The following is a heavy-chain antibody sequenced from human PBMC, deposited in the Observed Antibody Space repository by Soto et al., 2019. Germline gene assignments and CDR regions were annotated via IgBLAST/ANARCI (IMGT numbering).Heavy chain of an antibody. CDR1: GFPFSSYH. D-gene: IGHD2-8*01. V-gene: IGHV3-48*03. Sequence: PGGSLRPSCAASGFPFSSYHMAWVRQAPGKGLEWVSYISSASSAIYYAASVKGRFTLSRDNAKNSLFLQMNSLRAEDTAVYYFARDLMGYAMDVWGQGTTVTVSS. CDR2: ISSASSAI. J-gene: IGHJ6*02. CDR3: ARDLMGYAMDV.